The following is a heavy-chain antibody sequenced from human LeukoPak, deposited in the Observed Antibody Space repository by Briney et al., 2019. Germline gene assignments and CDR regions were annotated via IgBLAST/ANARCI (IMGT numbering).Heavy chain of an antibody. D-gene: IGHD3-3*01. V-gene: IGHV4-4*07. CDR2: IYTSGST. J-gene: IGHJ4*02. Sequence: SETLSLTCTVSGGSISSYYWSWIRQPAGKGLEWIGRIYTSGSTDYNPSLKSRVTMSVDTSKNQFSLKLSSVTAADTAVYYCARDRYDFWSGGEYYFDYWGQGTLVTVSS. CDR3: ARDRYDFWSGGEYYFDY. CDR1: GGSISSYY.